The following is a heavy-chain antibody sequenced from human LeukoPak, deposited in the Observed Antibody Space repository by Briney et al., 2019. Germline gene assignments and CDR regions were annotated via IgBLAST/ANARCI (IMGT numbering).Heavy chain of an antibody. D-gene: IGHD1-1*01. V-gene: IGHV3-30-3*01. J-gene: IGHJ4*02. CDR3: ARDDLSGTFDY. Sequence: GGSLRLSCAASGFTFSGYAMHWVRQAPGKGLEWVAVISYDGSNKYYADSVKGRFTISRDNSKNTLYLQMNSLRAEDTAVYYCARDDLSGTFDYWGQGTLVTVSS. CDR1: GFTFSGYA. CDR2: ISYDGSNK.